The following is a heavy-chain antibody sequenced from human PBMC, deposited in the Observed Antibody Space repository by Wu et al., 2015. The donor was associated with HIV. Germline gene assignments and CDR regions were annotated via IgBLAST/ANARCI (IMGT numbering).Heavy chain of an antibody. Sequence: QVQLVQSGAEVKKPGASVKVSCKASGYTFTGYYMHWVRQAPGQGLEWMGWINPNSGGTNYAQKFQGRVTMTRDTSISTAYMDLSSVRSEDTAVYYCAGGGGRTSMDPFDYWGQGTLVTVSS. D-gene: IGHD5-18*01. J-gene: IGHJ4*02. CDR3: AGGGGRTSMDPFDY. CDR2: INPNSGGT. V-gene: IGHV1-2*02. CDR1: GYTFTGYY.